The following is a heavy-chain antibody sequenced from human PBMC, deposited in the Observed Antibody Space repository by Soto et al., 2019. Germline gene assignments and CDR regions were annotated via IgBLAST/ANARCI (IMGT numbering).Heavy chain of an antibody. Sequence: PSETLSLTCPVSGGSISSYYLSWIRQHPGKGLEWIGYIYYSGSTNYNPSLKSRVTISVDTSKNQFSLKLSSVTAADTAVYYCARDGGGTYYYYYYMDVWGKGTTVTVSS. D-gene: IGHD3-16*01. CDR1: GGSISSYY. V-gene: IGHV4-59*01. J-gene: IGHJ6*03. CDR3: ARDGGGTYYYYYYMDV. CDR2: IYYSGST.